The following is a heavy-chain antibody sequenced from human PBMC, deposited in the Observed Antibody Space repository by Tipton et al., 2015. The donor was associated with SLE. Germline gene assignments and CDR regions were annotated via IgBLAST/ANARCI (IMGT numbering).Heavy chain of an antibody. CDR3: AKAFTSWRIDY. CDR1: GFTFSSYS. J-gene: IGHJ4*02. V-gene: IGHV3-21*01. Sequence: GSLRLSCAASGFTFSSYSMNWVRQAPGKGLEWVSSISSSSSYIYYADSVKGRFTISRDNAKNTLYLQMNSLRAEDTAVYYCAKAFTSWRIDYWGQGTLVTVSS. D-gene: IGHD2-2*01. CDR2: ISSSSSYI.